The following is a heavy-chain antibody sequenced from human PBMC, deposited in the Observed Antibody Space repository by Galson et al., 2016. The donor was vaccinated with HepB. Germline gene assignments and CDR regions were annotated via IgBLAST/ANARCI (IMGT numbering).Heavy chain of an antibody. CDR3: ATSPDFFTVGAELDN. V-gene: IGHV3-33*01. CDR2: IRYDGRNK. J-gene: IGHJ4*02. D-gene: IGHD1-26*01. Sequence: SLRLSCAASGFSFSGCDMHWVRQAPGKGLEWVAVIRYDGRNKYYGDFVKGRFRISRDNFENTLWLQMNSLRAEDTGIYYCATSPDFFTVGAELDNWGQGTLVTISS. CDR1: GFSFSGCD.